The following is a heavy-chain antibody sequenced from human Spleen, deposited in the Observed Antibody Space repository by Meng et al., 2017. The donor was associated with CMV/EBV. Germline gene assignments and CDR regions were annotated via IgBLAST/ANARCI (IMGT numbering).Heavy chain of an antibody. CDR2: IKCDGSEK. CDR3: ASGDNGLEY. CDR1: GFTFSSSW. V-gene: IGHV3-52*01. D-gene: IGHD4/OR15-4a*01. J-gene: IGHJ4*02. Sequence: GESLKISCAASGFTFSSSWMHWVCQAPEKGLEWVADIKCDGSEKYYVDSVKGRLTISRDNAKNSLYLQVNSLRAEDMTVYYCASGDNGLEYWGQGTLVTVSS.